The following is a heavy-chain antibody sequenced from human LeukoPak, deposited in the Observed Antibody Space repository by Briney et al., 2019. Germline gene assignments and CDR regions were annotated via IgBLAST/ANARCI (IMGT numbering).Heavy chain of an antibody. CDR2: ISYDGSNK. CDR1: GFTFSTYG. J-gene: IGHJ4*02. V-gene: IGHV3-30*03. CDR3: ARDRNRRFGVVNLFDY. D-gene: IGHD3-3*01. Sequence: PGGSLRLSCAVSGFTFSTYGMHWVRQAPGKGLEWVTMISYDGSNKYYADSVKGRFTISRDNSKNTLYLQMNSLRAEDTAVYYCARDRNRRFGVVNLFDYWGQGTLVTVSS.